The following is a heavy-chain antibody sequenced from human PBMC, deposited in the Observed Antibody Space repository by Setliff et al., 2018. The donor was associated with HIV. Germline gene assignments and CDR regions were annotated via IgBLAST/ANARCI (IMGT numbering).Heavy chain of an antibody. CDR1: GFTFRYFT. Sequence: GVLRLSCTASGFTFRYFTMSWVRQAPGKGLEWLGFIRSTAYSGTTQYAASVKDRFTISRDNSKSIAYLQMNTLRSDDTAVYYCARGKSGFETTGIDYGMDLWGQGTTVTVSS. D-gene: IGHD1-1*01. V-gene: IGHV3-49*04. J-gene: IGHJ6*02. CDR2: IRSTAYSGTT. CDR3: ARGKSGFETTGIDYGMDL.